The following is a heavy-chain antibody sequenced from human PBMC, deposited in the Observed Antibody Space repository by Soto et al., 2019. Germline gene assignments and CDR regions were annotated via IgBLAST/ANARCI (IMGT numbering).Heavy chain of an antibody. V-gene: IGHV1-8*01. CDR2: MNPNRGNT. CDR3: ARWPDGYDYYGMDV. CDR1: GYTFTSYD. J-gene: IGHJ6*02. Sequence: QVQLVQSGAEVKKPGASVKVSCKASGYTFTSYDINWVRQATGQGLEWMGWMNPNRGNTGYAQKLQGRVTMTRNTSLSRAYMELSSLRSEDTAVYYCARWPDGYDYYGMDVWGQGTTVTVSS.